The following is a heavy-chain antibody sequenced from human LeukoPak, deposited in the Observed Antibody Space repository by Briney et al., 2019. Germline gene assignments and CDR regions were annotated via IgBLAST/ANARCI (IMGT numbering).Heavy chain of an antibody. CDR1: GFTFSYYC. CDR3: ARDDPSWFDP. V-gene: IGHV3-7*01. Sequence: GGSLRLSCAASGFTFSYYCMSWVRRAPGKGLEGVANIKQDGSEKYYVDSVKGRFTISRDNAKNSLYLQMNSLRAEDTAVYYCARDDPSWFDPWGQGTLVTVSS. CDR2: IKQDGSEK. J-gene: IGHJ5*02.